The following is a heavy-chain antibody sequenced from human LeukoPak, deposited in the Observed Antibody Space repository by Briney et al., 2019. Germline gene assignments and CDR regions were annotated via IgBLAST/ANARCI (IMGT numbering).Heavy chain of an antibody. V-gene: IGHV4-30-2*01. D-gene: IGHD3-16*01. J-gene: IGHJ4*02. CDR1: GGSVSSGSYS. CDR2: IYHSGST. Sequence: SETLSLTCAVSGGSVSSGSYSWSWIRQPPGKGLEWIGYIYHSGSTPYNPSLTSRVTMSLDRSKNQVSLKLSSVAAADTAVYYCAGDYGASYRFDYWGQGTLVTVFS. CDR3: AGDYGASYRFDY.